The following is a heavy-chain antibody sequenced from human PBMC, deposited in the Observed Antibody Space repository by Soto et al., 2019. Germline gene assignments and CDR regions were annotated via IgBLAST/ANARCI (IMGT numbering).Heavy chain of an antibody. Sequence: EVQLVQSGAEVKKPGESLKISCKGSGYSFTSYWIGWVRQMPGKGLEWMGIIYPGDSDTRYSPSFQGQVTISADKSISTGYLQWSSLKASDPAMYYCAGLKNRDYDAFDIWGQGTMVTVSS. V-gene: IGHV5-51*03. CDR3: AGLKNRDYDAFDI. CDR1: GYSFTSYW. D-gene: IGHD4-17*01. J-gene: IGHJ3*02. CDR2: IYPGDSDT.